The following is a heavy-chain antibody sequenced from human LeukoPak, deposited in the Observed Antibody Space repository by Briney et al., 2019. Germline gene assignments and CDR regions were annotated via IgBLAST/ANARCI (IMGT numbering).Heavy chain of an antibody. CDR2: IYHSGST. V-gene: IGHV4-30-2*01. CDR1: GGSISSGGYS. J-gene: IGHJ5*02. CDR3: ARGVLVATMGNWFDP. D-gene: IGHD5-12*01. Sequence: SQTLSLTCAVSGGSISSGGYSWSWLRQPPGKGLEWIGYIYHSGSTYYNPSLKSRVTISVDRSKNQFSLKLSSVTAADTAVYYCARGVLVATMGNWFDPWGQGTLVTVSS.